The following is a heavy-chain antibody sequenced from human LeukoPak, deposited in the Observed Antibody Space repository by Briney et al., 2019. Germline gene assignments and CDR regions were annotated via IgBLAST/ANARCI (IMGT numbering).Heavy chain of an antibody. CDR2: ISSSAGST. CDR1: GFTFSSYA. V-gene: IGHV3-23*01. J-gene: IGHJ4*02. CDR3: AKDIHYDSYYGSRSPVDY. Sequence: GGSLRLSCTASGFTFSSYAMNWVRQAPGTGLEWVSTISSSAGSTYYADSVRGRFTISRDNSKNTLYLQMNSLRAGDTAVYYCAKDIHYDSYYGSRSPVDYWGQGTLVTVSS. D-gene: IGHD3-10*01.